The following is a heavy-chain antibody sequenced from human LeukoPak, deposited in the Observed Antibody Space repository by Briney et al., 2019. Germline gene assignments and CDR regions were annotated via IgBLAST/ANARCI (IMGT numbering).Heavy chain of an antibody. CDR1: GGSITTSFSY. CDR3: ASTVQKKIRGVYTSEITWLAG. CDR2: IYYSGST. D-gene: IGHD3-10*01. V-gene: IGHV4-39*01. J-gene: IGHJ4*02. Sequence: KASHTHSLTCTLSGGSITTSFSYCGWLRQPPGKGPQWIGSIYYSGSTYYHPSLQSRFSISVDTSNTQFSLTRSSVTAAGTAVYCCASTVQKKIRGVYTSEITWLAGWGQATLVSVSS.